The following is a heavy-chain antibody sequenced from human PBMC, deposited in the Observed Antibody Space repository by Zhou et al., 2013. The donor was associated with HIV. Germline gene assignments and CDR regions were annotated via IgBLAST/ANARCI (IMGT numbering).Heavy chain of an antibody. D-gene: IGHD2-2*01. Sequence: QIQLIQSGPEVKEPGASVRVSCTTSGYTFTNYYTHWVRQAPGQRLEWMGWINPQKGATNYAQKFHDRVTMTTDTSTNTAYMELSSLTSDDTAIYFCVRDAGPVDFDYWGQGTLVTVSS. J-gene: IGHJ4*02. CDR3: VRDAGPVDFDY. CDR1: GYTFTNYY. V-gene: IGHV1-18*04. CDR2: INPQKGAT.